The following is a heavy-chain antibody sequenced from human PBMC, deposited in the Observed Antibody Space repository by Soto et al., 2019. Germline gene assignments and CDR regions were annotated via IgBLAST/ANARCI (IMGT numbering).Heavy chain of an antibody. D-gene: IGHD1-26*01. CDR1: GNTFTYRY. V-gene: IGHV1-45*02. J-gene: IGHJ4*02. CDR2: ITPFSGDV. Sequence: QMQLVQSGAEVKKTGSTVTVSCKALGNTFTYRYLHWVRQAPGQALEWMGWITPFSGDVHYAQKFQARATITRDRSINTAYMRMSSLRSEDTAMNYCASGGAGSGPFTWELPDHWGQETLVTVSS. CDR3: ASGGAGSGPFTWELPDH.